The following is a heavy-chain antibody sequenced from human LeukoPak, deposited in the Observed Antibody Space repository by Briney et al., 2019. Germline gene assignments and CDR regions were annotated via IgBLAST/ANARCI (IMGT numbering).Heavy chain of an antibody. V-gene: IGHV3-53*01. CDR1: GFTVSSNY. CDR3: AKSFYPGGSSFTFNI. J-gene: IGHJ3*02. Sequence: GGSLRLSCAASGFTVSSNYMSWVRQAPGKGLEWVSVIYSGGTTYYADSVKGRSTISRDNSKNTLYLQMNSLRVDDTAVYYCAKSFYPGGSSFTFNIWGQGTLVTASS. CDR2: IYSGGTT. D-gene: IGHD3-10*01.